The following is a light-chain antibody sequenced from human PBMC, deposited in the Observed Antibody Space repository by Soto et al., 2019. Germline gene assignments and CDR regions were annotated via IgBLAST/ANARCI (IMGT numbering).Light chain of an antibody. CDR3: SSYTGSGTRV. J-gene: IGLJ1*01. Sequence: QSALTQPASVSGSPGQSITISCTGTSSDVGRYNYVSWYQQHPGKAPKLMIHDVSNRPSGVSNRFSGSKSGNTASLTISGLQAEDEADYYWSSYTGSGTRVFGTGTKVTVL. V-gene: IGLV2-14*01. CDR1: SSDVGRYNY. CDR2: DVS.